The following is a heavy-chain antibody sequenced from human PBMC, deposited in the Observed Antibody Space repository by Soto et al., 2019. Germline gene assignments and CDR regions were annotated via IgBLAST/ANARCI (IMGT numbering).Heavy chain of an antibody. D-gene: IGHD3-10*01. Sequence: SETLSLTCTVSGASISSSYWSWIRQPPGKGLEWIGYIYNSGSTTYNPSLKSRVTMSVDTSKNHFSLKMTSVSTADTAVYYCARGVGYVDYWGQGTLVTVSS. CDR2: IYNSGST. V-gene: IGHV4-59*01. CDR3: ARGVGYVDY. CDR1: GASISSSY. J-gene: IGHJ4*02.